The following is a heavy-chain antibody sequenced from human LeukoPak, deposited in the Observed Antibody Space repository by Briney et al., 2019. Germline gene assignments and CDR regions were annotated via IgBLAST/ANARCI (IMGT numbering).Heavy chain of an antibody. J-gene: IGHJ4*02. Sequence: GGSLRLSCAASGFTSSSYAMHWVRQAPGKGLEWVAVISYDGSNKYYADSVKGRFTISRDNSKNTLYLQMNSLRAEDTAVYYCARDACCQCAFDNWGQGTLVTVSS. CDR2: ISYDGSNK. V-gene: IGHV3-30-3*01. CDR3: ARDACCQCAFDN. CDR1: GFTSSSYA. D-gene: IGHD6-19*01.